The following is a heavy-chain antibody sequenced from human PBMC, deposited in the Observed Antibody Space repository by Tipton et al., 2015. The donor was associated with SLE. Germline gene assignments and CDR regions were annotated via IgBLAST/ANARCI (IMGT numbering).Heavy chain of an antibody. J-gene: IGHJ3*02. V-gene: IGHV3-21*01. Sequence: SLRLSCAASGFTFSSYGMHWVRQAPGKGLEWVSSISSSSSYIYYADSVKGRFTISRDNAKNSLYLQMNSLRAEDTAVYYCARGMWGTGTTSAFDIWGQGTMVTVSS. CDR2: ISSSSSYI. CDR1: GFTFSSYG. D-gene: IGHD1-7*01. CDR3: ARGMWGTGTTSAFDI.